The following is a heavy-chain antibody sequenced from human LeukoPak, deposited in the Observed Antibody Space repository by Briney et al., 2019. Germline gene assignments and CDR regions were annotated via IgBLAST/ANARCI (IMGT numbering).Heavy chain of an antibody. Sequence: ASVKVSCKASGYTFTSYGISWVRQAPGQGLEWMGWICAYNGNTNYAQKLQGRVTMTTDTSTSTAYMELRSLRSDDTAVYYCARAENYYDSSGYFDYWGQGTLVTVSS. J-gene: IGHJ4*02. V-gene: IGHV1-18*01. CDR1: GYTFTSYG. CDR3: ARAENYYDSSGYFDY. CDR2: ICAYNGNT. D-gene: IGHD3-22*01.